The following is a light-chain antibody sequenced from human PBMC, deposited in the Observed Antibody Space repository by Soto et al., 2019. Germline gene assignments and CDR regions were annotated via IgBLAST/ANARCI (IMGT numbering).Light chain of an antibody. CDR3: QQSYSTPIT. V-gene: IGKV1-39*01. CDR2: AAS. Sequence: DIQMTQSPSTLSASVGDRVTIACRAGQSINSWLAWYQQKPGKAPKRLIYAASSLQSGVPSRFSGSGAGTDFTLTISSLQPEDFATYYCQQSYSTPITFGQGTRLEI. J-gene: IGKJ5*01. CDR1: QSINSW.